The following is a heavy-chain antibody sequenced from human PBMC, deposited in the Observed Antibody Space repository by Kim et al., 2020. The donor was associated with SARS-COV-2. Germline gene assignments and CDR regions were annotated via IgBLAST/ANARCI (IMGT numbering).Heavy chain of an antibody. CDR3: ARAVTIFGVGPNWFDP. CDR1: GFTFSSYW. Sequence: GGSLRLSCAASGFTFSSYWMSWVRQAPGKGLEWVANIKQDGSEKYYVDSVKGRFTISRDNAKNSLYLQMNSLRAEDTAVYYCARAVTIFGVGPNWFDPWGQGTLVTVSS. J-gene: IGHJ5*02. CDR2: IKQDGSEK. V-gene: IGHV3-7*01. D-gene: IGHD3-3*01.